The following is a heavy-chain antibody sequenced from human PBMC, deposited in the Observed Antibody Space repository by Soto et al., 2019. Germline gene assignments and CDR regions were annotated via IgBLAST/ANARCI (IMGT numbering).Heavy chain of an antibody. V-gene: IGHV3-23*01. D-gene: IGHD2-2*01. CDR3: AKSGDCSSTSCFRDYYYYYYGMDV. CDR2: ISGSGGST. CDR1: GFTFSSYA. Sequence: GESLKISCAASGFTFSSYAMSWVRQAPGKGLEWVSAISGSGGSTYYADSVKGRFTISRNNSKNTLYLQMNSLRAEDTAVYYCAKSGDCSSTSCFRDYYYYYYGMDVWGQGTTVTVSS. J-gene: IGHJ6*02.